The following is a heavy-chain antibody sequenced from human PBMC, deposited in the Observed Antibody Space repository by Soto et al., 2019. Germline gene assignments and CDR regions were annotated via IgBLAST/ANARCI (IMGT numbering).Heavy chain of an antibody. CDR1: GFTFSSYG. CDR2: ISYDGSNK. Sequence: GGSLRLSCAASGFTFSSYGMHWVRQAPGKGLEWVAVISYDGSNKYYADSVKGRFTISRDNSKNTLYLQMNSLRAEDTAVYYCAKDRTRVGATRMDVWGQGTTVTVSS. D-gene: IGHD1-26*01. V-gene: IGHV3-30*18. CDR3: AKDRTRVGATRMDV. J-gene: IGHJ6*02.